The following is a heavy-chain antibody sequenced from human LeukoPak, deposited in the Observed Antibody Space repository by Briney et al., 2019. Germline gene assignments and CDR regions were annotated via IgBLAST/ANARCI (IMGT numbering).Heavy chain of an antibody. J-gene: IGHJ4*02. V-gene: IGHV4-59*01. D-gene: IGHD6-13*01. Sequence: TSETLSLTCTVSGGSISSYYWSWIRQPPGKGLEWIGYIYYSGSTNYNPSLKSRVTISVDTSKNQFSLKLSSVTAADTAVYYCARTIAAGLFDYWGQGTLVTVSS. CDR1: GGSISSYY. CDR3: ARTIAAGLFDY. CDR2: IYYSGST.